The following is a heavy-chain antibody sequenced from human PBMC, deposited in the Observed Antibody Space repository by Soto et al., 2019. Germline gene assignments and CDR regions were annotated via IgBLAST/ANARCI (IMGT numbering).Heavy chain of an antibody. Sequence: SETLSLTCTVSGGSISSGDYYWSWIRQPPGKGLEWIGYIYYSGSTNYNPSLKSRVTISGDTSKNQFSLTLSSVTTAATAMYSGARLPLADYGGISDSWGQGTLVTVSS. D-gene: IGHD4-17*01. CDR2: IYYSGST. CDR1: GGSISSGDYY. V-gene: IGHV4-61*08. J-gene: IGHJ5*01. CDR3: ARLPLADYGGISDS.